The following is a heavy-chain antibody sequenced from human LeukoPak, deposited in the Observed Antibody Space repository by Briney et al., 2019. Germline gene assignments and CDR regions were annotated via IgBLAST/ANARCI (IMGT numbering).Heavy chain of an antibody. CDR3: AKDTLSSSSSFDY. D-gene: IGHD6-6*01. CDR1: GFTFSSYG. CDR2: LWFDGNNR. V-gene: IGHV3-33*03. J-gene: IGHJ4*02. Sequence: GRSLRLSCAASGFTFSSYGMHWVRQAPGKGLEWVAFLWFDGNNRYYADSVKGRFTTSRDNAKNSLYLQMNSLRAEDTALYYCAKDTLSSSSSFDYWGQGTLVTVSS.